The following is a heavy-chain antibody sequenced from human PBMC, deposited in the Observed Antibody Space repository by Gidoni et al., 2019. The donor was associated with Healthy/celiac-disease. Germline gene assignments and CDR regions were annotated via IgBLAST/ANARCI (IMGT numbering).Heavy chain of an antibody. D-gene: IGHD3-22*01. Sequence: QVQLVESGGGLVQPGRSLRLSCSASGFTFTTYVLHWVRHAPGKGLEWVAVISHDGSNKYYADSVKGRFTISRDNSKNTLYLQMNSLRAEDTAVYYCAKGPSYYYDSSHHGPQDYWGQGTLVTVSS. V-gene: IGHV3-30*18. CDR1: GFTFTTYV. CDR2: ISHDGSNK. CDR3: AKGPSYYYDSSHHGPQDY. J-gene: IGHJ4*02.